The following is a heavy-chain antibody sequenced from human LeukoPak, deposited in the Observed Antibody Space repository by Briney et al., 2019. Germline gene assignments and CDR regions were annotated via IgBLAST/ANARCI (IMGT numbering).Heavy chain of an antibody. CDR3: ARERSIKYYDFWSGSGNWFDP. CDR1: GFTFSSYA. J-gene: IGHJ5*02. Sequence: GGSLRLSCAASGFTFSSYAMSWVRQAPGKGLEWVSAISGSGGSTYYADSVKGRFTISRDNSKNTLYLQMNSLRAEDTAVYYCARERSIKYYDFWSGSGNWFDPWGQGTLVTVSS. CDR2: ISGSGGST. D-gene: IGHD3-3*01. V-gene: IGHV3-23*01.